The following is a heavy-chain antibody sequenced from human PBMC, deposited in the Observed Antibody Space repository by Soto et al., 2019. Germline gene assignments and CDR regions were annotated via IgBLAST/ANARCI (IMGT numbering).Heavy chain of an antibody. V-gene: IGHV3-23*01. D-gene: IGHD2-2*01. J-gene: IGHJ5*02. CDR1: GFSFSSFA. CDR3: ARVVPGAEAWFGP. CDR2: ITGNSGRT. Sequence: PGGSLRLSCAASGFSFSSFAMSWVRQAPGEGLEWVSGITGNSGRTYYADSVRGRFTISRDTSTTTAYMELRSLRSDDTAVYYCARVVPGAEAWFGPWGQGTLVTVSS.